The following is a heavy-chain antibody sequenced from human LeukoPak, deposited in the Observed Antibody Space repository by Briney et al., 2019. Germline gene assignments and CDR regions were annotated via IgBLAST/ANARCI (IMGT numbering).Heavy chain of an antibody. V-gene: IGHV3-33*06. J-gene: IGHJ4*02. CDR1: EFTFDDYG. CDR3: AKDELKLDY. D-gene: IGHD1-26*01. CDR2: IWYDGSNK. Sequence: GGSLRLSCAASEFTFDDYGMSWVRQAPGKGLEWVAVIWYDGSNKYYADSVKGRFTISRDNSKNTLYLQMNSLRAEDTAVYYCAKDELKLDYWGQGTLVTVSS.